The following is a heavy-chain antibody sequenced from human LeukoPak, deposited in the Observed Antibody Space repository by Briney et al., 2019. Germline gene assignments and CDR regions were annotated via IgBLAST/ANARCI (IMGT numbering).Heavy chain of an antibody. D-gene: IGHD3-10*01. Sequence: PGGSLRLSCVASGFTFSSRDWMTWVRQPPGKGPEWVANIKQDESEKYSVDSVKGRFTISRDNAKNSVYLHMNSLRAEDTALYYCARLSAYYYGSYFYYYMDVWGKGTTVTVSS. V-gene: IGHV3-7*01. CDR1: GFTFSSRDW. CDR2: IKQDESEK. CDR3: ARLSAYYYGSYFYYYMDV. J-gene: IGHJ6*03.